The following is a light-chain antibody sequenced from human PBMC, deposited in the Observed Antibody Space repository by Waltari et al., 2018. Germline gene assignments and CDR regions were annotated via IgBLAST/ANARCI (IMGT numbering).Light chain of an antibody. CDR2: DVT. CDR3: CSYAGSYTGV. CDR1: STDIGVYNY. Sequence: QSALTQPRPVSGSPGQSVTISCPGTSTDIGVYNYVSWYQQHPGKAPKLMIYDVTKRPSGVPDRFSGSKSGNTASLTISGLQAEDEADYYCCSYAGSYTGVFGTGTKVTV. J-gene: IGLJ1*01. V-gene: IGLV2-11*01.